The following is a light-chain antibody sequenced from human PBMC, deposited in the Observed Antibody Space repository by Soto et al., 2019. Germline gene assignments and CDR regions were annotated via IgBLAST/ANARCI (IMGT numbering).Light chain of an antibody. CDR3: QQYGRSPHT. Sequence: EIVLTQSPGTLSLAQGERATLSCRASQSVSSSYLAWYQHKPGQAPRLLIYGASSRATGIPDRFSGSGSGTDFTLTISRLEPEDFAVYYCQQYGRSPHTFGQGTKLEIK. CDR2: GAS. CDR1: QSVSSSY. V-gene: IGKV3-20*01. J-gene: IGKJ2*01.